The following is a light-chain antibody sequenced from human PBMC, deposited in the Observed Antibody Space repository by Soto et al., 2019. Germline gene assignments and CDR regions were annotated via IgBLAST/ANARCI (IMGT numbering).Light chain of an antibody. CDR2: VPS. Sequence: IVMTQSPATLSVSPGERATLSCRASQSVSSNLAWYQQKPGQTPKLLIYVPSTRATGIPARFSGSGSGTESPLTISSLQSEDFAVYYCQQYNVWPLTFGGGTKVEFK. CDR1: QSVSSN. V-gene: IGKV3-15*01. J-gene: IGKJ4*01. CDR3: QQYNVWPLT.